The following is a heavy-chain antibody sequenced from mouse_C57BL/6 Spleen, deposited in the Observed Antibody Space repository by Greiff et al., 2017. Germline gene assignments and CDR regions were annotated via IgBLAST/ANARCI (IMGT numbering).Heavy chain of an antibody. Sequence: QVQLQQPGAELVKPGASVKLSCKASGYTFTSYWMHWVKQRPGRGLEWIGRIDPNSGGTKYNEKFKSKATLTVDKPSSTAYMQLSSLTSEDSAVXYCARDCCSSRYYAMDYWGKGTSVTVSS. CDR2: IDPNSGGT. CDR3: ARDCCSSRYYAMDY. CDR1: GYTFTSYW. V-gene: IGHV1-72*01. J-gene: IGHJ4*01. D-gene: IGHD1-1*01.